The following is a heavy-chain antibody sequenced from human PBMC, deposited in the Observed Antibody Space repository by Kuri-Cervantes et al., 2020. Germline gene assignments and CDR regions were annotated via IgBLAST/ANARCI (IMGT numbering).Heavy chain of an antibody. Sequence: GGSLRLSCAVSGFTVSSNYMSWVRQAPGKGLEWVSVIYSGGSTYYADSVKGRFTISRDNSKNTLYLQMNSLRAEDTAVYYCASHRVGSDYWGQGTLVTVSS. J-gene: IGHJ4*02. D-gene: IGHD3-10*01. CDR1: GFTVSSNY. CDR2: IYSGGST. V-gene: IGHV3-53*05. CDR3: ASHRVGSDY.